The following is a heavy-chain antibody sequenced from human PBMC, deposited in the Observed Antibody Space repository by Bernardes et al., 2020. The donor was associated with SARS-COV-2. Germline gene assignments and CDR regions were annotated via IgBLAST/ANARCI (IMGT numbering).Heavy chain of an antibody. CDR2: IYYSGDT. Sequence: SETLSLTCTVSGASIRSGGDYWSWIRQHPGKGLEWIGYIYYSGDTHYNPSLKSRATISVDTSKNQFSLRLNSVTAADTAVYYCARGTWIELWLGGNWFDPWGQGSLVTVSS. CDR1: GASIRSGGDY. D-gene: IGHD5-18*01. V-gene: IGHV4-31*03. CDR3: ARGTWIELWLGGNWFDP. J-gene: IGHJ5*02.